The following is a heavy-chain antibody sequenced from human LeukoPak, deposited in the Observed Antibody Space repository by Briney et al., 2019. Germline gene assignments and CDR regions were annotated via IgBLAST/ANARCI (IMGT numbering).Heavy chain of an antibody. CDR1: GFPFSSYS. J-gene: IGHJ4*02. Sequence: PGGSLSLSCAASGFPFSSYSMNWVRQAPGKGLEWVSSISSSSSYIYYADSVKGRFTISRDNAKNSLYLQMNSLRAEDTAVYYCARDFYYGSGSYYNDYWGQGTLVTVSS. D-gene: IGHD3-10*01. CDR3: ARDFYYGSGSYYNDY. CDR2: ISSSSSYI. V-gene: IGHV3-21*01.